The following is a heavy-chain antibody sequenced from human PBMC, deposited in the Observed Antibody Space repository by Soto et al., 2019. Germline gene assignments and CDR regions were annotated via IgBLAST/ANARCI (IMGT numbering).Heavy chain of an antibody. V-gene: IGHV4-34*01. CDR2: INHSGST. D-gene: IGHD2-15*01. CDR3: AEDCSGGSCYPGRNY. J-gene: IGHJ4*02. CDR1: GGSFSGYY. Sequence: QVQLQQWGAGLLKPSETLSLTCAVYGGSFSGYYWSWIRQPPGKGLEWIGEINHSGSTNYNPSLKSRVTISVDTSKNQFSLKLSSVTAADTAVYYCAEDCSGGSCYPGRNYWDQGTLVTVSS.